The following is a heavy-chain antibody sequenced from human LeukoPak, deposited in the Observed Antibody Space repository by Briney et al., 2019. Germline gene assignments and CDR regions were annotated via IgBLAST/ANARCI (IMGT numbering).Heavy chain of an antibody. CDR3: ARAPGSGSYYNGLLSNNFDY. Sequence: GGSLRLSCAASGFTFSSYAMNWVRQAPGKGLEWVSAITGSGGRTYYADSVKGRFTISRDNSKNTLYLQMNSLRAEDTAIYYCARAPGSGSYYNGLLSNNFDYWGQGTLVTVSS. D-gene: IGHD3-10*01. CDR2: ITGSGGRT. J-gene: IGHJ4*02. CDR1: GFTFSSYA. V-gene: IGHV3-23*01.